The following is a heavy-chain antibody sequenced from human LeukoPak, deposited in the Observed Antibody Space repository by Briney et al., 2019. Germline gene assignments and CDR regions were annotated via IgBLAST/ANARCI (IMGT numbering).Heavy chain of an antibody. V-gene: IGHV3-53*01. CDR1: GFGVSGNY. J-gene: IGHJ4*02. Sequence: GGSLRLSCAASGFGVSGNYVSWVRQAPGKGLEWVSAIYTGGTTHYAPSVMGRFTISRDDSQNTVHLHMSGLRDEDTALYYCAREGRFQSFDYWGQGTLVAVSS. CDR2: IYTGGTT. CDR3: AREGRFQSFDY.